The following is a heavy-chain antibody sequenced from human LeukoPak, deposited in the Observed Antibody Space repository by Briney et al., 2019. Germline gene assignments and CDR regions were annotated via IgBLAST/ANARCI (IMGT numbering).Heavy chain of an antibody. CDR1: GFTFGDYA. J-gene: IGHJ4*02. CDR2: IRSKAYGGTT. CDR3: TRDRVGAGWLYFDY. Sequence: GGSLRLSCTASGFTFGDYAMSWFRQAPGKGLEWVGFIRSKAYGGTTEYAASVKGRFTISRDDSKSIAYLQMNSLKTEDTAVYYCTRDRVGAGWLYFDYWGQGTLVTVSS. D-gene: IGHD5-24*01. V-gene: IGHV3-49*03.